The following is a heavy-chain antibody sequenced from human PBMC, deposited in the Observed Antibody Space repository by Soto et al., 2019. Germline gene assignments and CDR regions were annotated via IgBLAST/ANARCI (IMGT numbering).Heavy chain of an antibody. J-gene: IGHJ3*01. CDR3: APYYHDPSDDAFYV. Sequence: QVQLVESGGGLFKPGGSLRLSCAASGFTFSDYFMAWIRQAPGKGLEWIAYISRNSRYTNFAYSVRGRFTISRDNAKNSLYLQMNDLSAEYTDVYYCAPYYHDPSDDAFYVWGQGTMVTVSS. CDR1: GFTFSDYF. V-gene: IGHV3-11*06. CDR2: ISRNSRYT. D-gene: IGHD3-22*01.